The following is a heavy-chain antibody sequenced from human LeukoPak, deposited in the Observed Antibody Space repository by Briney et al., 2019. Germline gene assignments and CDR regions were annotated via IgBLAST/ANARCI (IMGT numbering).Heavy chain of an antibody. CDR2: IFYSGST. Sequence: SETLSLTCTVPGGFISTYYWSWIRQPPGKALEWIGVIFYSGSTNYNPSLESRVTMSVDTSKNQFSLRLTSVTAADTGVYYCARHTGGTTNDLWGRGTLVTVSS. CDR3: ARHTGGTTNDL. D-gene: IGHD1-7*01. J-gene: IGHJ2*01. V-gene: IGHV4-59*08. CDR1: GGFISTYY.